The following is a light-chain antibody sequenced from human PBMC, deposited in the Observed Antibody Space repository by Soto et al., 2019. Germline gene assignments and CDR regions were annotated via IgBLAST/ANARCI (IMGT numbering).Light chain of an antibody. Sequence: QSALTQHPSASGSPGQSVAISCTVTSSDIGAYKFLSWYQQHPGKAPKLIIYEVSIRPSGVPDRFSGSKSGNTASLTVSGLLAEDEADYYCSLSAGTNTVVFGGGTKLTVL. V-gene: IGLV2-8*01. CDR2: EVS. CDR1: SSDIGAYKF. CDR3: SLSAGTNTVV. J-gene: IGLJ2*01.